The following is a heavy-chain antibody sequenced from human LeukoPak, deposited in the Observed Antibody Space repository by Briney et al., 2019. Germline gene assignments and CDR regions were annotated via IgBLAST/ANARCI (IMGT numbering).Heavy chain of an antibody. CDR3: ARDLYRIVVVPHYFDY. V-gene: IGHV3-7*01. J-gene: IGHJ4*02. Sequence: PGGSLRLSCAASGFTFSNSWMSRVRQAPGKGLEWVANIKQDGSEEYYVDSVKGRFTISRDNAKNSLYLQMNSLRAEDTAVYYCARDLYRIVVVPHYFDYWGQGTLVTVSS. D-gene: IGHD3-22*01. CDR1: GFTFSNSW. CDR2: IKQDGSEE.